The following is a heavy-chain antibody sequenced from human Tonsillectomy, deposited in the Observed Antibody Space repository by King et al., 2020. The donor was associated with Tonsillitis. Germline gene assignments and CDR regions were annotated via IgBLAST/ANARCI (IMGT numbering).Heavy chain of an antibody. V-gene: IGHV3-21*01. D-gene: IGHD3-10*01. CDR3: ARIYGSGSYYLQLYYYYGMDV. J-gene: IGHJ6*02. CDR1: GFTFSSYS. Sequence: VQLVESGGGLVNPGGSLRLSCAASGFTFSSYSMNWVRQAPGKGLEWVSSISSSSDYIYYTDSVKGRFTISRDNAKNSLYLQMKSLRAEDTAVYYCARIYGSGSYYLQLYYYYGMDVWGQGTTVTVSS. CDR2: ISSSSDYI.